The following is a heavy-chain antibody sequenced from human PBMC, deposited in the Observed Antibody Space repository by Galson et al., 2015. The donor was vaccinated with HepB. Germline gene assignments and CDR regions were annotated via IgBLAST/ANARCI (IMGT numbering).Heavy chain of an antibody. Sequence: QSGAEVKKPGESLRISCKGSGYSFTSYWISWVRQMPGKGLEWMGRIDPSDSYTNYSPSFQGHVTISADKSISTAYLQWSSLKASDTAMYYCARQTSPAMAADAFDIWGQGTMVTVSS. V-gene: IGHV5-10-1*01. J-gene: IGHJ3*02. CDR2: IDPSDSYT. CDR1: GYSFTSYW. CDR3: ARQTSPAMAADAFDI. D-gene: IGHD5-18*01.